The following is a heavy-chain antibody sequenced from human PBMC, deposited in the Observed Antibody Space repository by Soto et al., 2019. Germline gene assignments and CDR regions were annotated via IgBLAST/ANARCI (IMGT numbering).Heavy chain of an antibody. D-gene: IGHD6-19*01. Sequence: ASVKVSCKASGYTFTGYYMHWVRQAPGQGLEWMGWINPNSGGTNYAQKFQGWVTMTRDTSISTAYMELSRLRSDDTAVYYCARDASDGQWRYYYYGMDVWGQGPTVTVSS. CDR3: ARDASDGQWRYYYYGMDV. CDR1: GYTFTGYY. V-gene: IGHV1-2*04. CDR2: INPNSGGT. J-gene: IGHJ6*02.